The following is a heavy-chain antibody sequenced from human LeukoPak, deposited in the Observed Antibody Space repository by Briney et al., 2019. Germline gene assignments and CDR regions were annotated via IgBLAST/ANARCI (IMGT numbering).Heavy chain of an antibody. Sequence: PSETLSLTCTVSGYSISRGYYWGWIRQPPGKGLEWIGSIYHSGSTYYNPSLKSRVTISVDTSKNQFSLSLSSVTAADTAVYYCARGTPYYYDSSGYSAFDYWGQGTLVTVSS. CDR3: ARGTPYYYDSSGYSAFDY. J-gene: IGHJ4*02. CDR1: GYSISRGYY. CDR2: IYHSGST. V-gene: IGHV4-38-2*02. D-gene: IGHD3-22*01.